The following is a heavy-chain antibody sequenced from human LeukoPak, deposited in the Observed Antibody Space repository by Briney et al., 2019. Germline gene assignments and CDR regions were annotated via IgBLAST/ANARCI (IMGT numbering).Heavy chain of an antibody. J-gene: IGHJ3*02. Sequence: SVKVSCKASGGTFSSYAISWVRQAPGQGLEWMGGIIPIFGTANYAQKFQGRVTITADKSTSTAYMELSSLRSEDTAVYYCARDQEGRPSDAFDIWGQGTMVTVSS. V-gene: IGHV1-69*06. CDR3: ARDQEGRPSDAFDI. CDR2: IIPIFGTA. CDR1: GGTFSSYA.